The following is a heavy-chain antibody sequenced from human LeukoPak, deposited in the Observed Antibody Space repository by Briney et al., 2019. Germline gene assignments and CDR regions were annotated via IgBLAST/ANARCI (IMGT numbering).Heavy chain of an antibody. CDR3: AKAGTAATIDY. CDR2: MSYDGSNK. CDR1: GFTFSSYG. D-gene: IGHD2-2*01. V-gene: IGHV3-30*18. J-gene: IGHJ4*02. Sequence: GGSLRLSCAASGFTFSSYGMHWVRQTPGKGLEWVALMSYDGSNKYYADSVKGRFTISRDNSKNTLYLRMDSLRAEDTAVYYCAKAGTAATIDYWGQGTLVTVSS.